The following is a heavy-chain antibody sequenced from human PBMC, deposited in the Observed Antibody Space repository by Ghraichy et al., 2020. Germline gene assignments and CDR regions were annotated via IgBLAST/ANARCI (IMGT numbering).Heavy chain of an antibody. CDR1: GFTFSSYS. Sequence: LSLTCAASGFTFSSYSMNWVRQAPGKGLEWVSYISSSSSTIYYADSVKGRFTISRDNAKNSLYLQMNSLRDEDTAVYYCARDSSYYDSSGYYSWGRADFDYWGQGTLVTGSS. CDR3: ARDSSYYDSSGYYSWGRADFDY. D-gene: IGHD3-22*01. J-gene: IGHJ4*02. CDR2: ISSSSSTI. V-gene: IGHV3-48*02.